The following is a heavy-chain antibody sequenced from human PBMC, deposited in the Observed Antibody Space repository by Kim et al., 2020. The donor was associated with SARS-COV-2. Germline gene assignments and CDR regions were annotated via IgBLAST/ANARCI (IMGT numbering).Heavy chain of an antibody. J-gene: IGHJ4*02. V-gene: IGHV1-18*01. CDR3: VRHGGGDDY. Sequence: ASVKVSCKASGYTFSTYGINWVRQAPGQGLEWMGWFTAYNSATNYAQKFQDRVTMTTDTSTSTAYMELRSLRSHDTAVYYCVRHGGGDDYWGQGTLVTVSS. D-gene: IGHD6-25*01. CDR1: GYTFSTYG. CDR2: FTAYNSAT.